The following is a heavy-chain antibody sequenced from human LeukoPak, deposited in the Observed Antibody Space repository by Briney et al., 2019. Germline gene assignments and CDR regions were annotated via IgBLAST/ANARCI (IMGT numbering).Heavy chain of an antibody. V-gene: IGHV1-2*02. CDR3: ARAQRGGAVYVFDF. Sequence: ASVKVSCKASGYTFTGYYMHWVRQAPGQGLEWMGWINPNSGGTNYAQKFQGRVTMTRDTSISTAYMELSRLRSDDTAVFYCARAQRGGAVYVFDFWGQGTLVTVSS. J-gene: IGHJ4*02. D-gene: IGHD3-16*01. CDR2: INPNSGGT. CDR1: GYTFTGYY.